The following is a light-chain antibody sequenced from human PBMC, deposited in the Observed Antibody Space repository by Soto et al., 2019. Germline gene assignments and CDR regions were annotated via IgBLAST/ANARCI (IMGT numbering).Light chain of an antibody. CDR1: QSLSSK. V-gene: IGKV1-5*03. CDR3: QQYSEYPST. CDR2: KAS. Sequence: DIQMTQSPSTLSASVGDRVTITCRASQSLSSKLAWYQQRPGTAPKLFIYKASSLESGVPSRFSGSESGTEFTLTISSLQPDDLATDYCQQYSEYPSTFVQGTKVEIK. J-gene: IGKJ1*01.